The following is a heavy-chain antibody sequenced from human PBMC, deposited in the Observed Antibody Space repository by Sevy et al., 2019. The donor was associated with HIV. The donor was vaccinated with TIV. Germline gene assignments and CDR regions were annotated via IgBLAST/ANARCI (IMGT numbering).Heavy chain of an antibody. CDR2: IYYRGST. CDR3: ARDFGGYCSGGSCAAFNY. D-gene: IGHD2-15*01. CDR1: GGSISSGGYY. V-gene: IGHV4-31*03. Sequence: SETLSLTCTVSGGSISSGGYYWSWIRQHPGKGLEWIGYIYYRGSTYYSPSLKSRVTILMETSKNQFSLKLSSVTAADTAVYYCARDFGGYCSGGSCAAFNYWGQGTLVTVSS. J-gene: IGHJ4*02.